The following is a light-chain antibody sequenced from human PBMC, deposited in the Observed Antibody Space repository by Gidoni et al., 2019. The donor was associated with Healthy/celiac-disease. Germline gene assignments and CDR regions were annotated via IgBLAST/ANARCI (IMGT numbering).Light chain of an antibody. CDR1: ALPKQY. V-gene: IGLV3-25*02. CDR3: QSADSSGTYLWV. Sequence: SYELTQPPSVSVSPGQTARITCPGDALPKQYAYWYQQKPGQAPVLVIYKDSERPSGIPGRFSGSSSGTTVTLTISGDQAEDEADYYCQSADSSGTYLWVFGGGTKLTVL. CDR2: KDS. J-gene: IGLJ3*02.